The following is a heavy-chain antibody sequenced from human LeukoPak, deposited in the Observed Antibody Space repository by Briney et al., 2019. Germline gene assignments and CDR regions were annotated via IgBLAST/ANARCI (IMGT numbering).Heavy chain of an antibody. CDR2: ISYDGSNK. CDR1: GFTFSSYA. D-gene: IGHD3-22*01. J-gene: IGHJ4*02. Sequence: GGSLRLSCAASGFTFSSYAMHWVRQAPGKGLEWVAVISYDGSNKYYADSVKGRFTISRDNSKNTLYLQMNSLRAEDTAVYYCARDIRYYYDSSGYYLSYWGQGTLVTVSS. V-gene: IGHV3-30*04. CDR3: ARDIRYYYDSSGYYLSY.